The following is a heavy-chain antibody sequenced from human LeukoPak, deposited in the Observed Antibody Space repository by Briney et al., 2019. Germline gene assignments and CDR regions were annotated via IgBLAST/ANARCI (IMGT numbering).Heavy chain of an antibody. CDR1: GYTFTGYY. D-gene: IGHD6-13*01. CDR2: INPNSGGT. J-gene: IGHJ3*02. Sequence: ASVKVSCKASGYTFTGYYIHWVRQAPGQGLEWMGWINPNSGGTNYAPKFQGRVTMTRDTSISTAYMELSRLRSDDTAVYYCARVGQQLVPSDAFDIWGQGTMVTVSS. CDR3: ARVGQQLVPSDAFDI. V-gene: IGHV1-2*02.